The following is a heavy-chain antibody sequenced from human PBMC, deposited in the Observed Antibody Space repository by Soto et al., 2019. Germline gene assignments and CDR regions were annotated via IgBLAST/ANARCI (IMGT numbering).Heavy chain of an antibody. Sequence: PVGSLRLSCAASGFTFSSYAMHWVRQAPGKGLEWVAVISYDGSNKYYADSVKGRFTISRDNSKNTLYLQMNSLRAEDTAVYYCAREGGWYTNYYYGMDVWGQGTTVTVS. J-gene: IGHJ6*02. CDR3: AREGGWYTNYYYGMDV. V-gene: IGHV3-30-3*01. D-gene: IGHD6-19*01. CDR2: ISYDGSNK. CDR1: GFTFSSYA.